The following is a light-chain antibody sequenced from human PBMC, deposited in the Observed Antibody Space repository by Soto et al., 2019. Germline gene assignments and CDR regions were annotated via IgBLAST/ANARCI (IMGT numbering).Light chain of an antibody. J-gene: IGKJ2*01. Sequence: EIVMTQSPVILSASPGEKAALSCRASQSVSRKLAWYQQKPGQAPRLIIYDASTRASGIPGRFSGSGSGTEFTLTISSLQSEDFAIYYCQEYNNWPPMYTFGQGTKLEIK. CDR1: QSVSRK. CDR3: QEYNNWPPMYT. CDR2: DAS. V-gene: IGKV3-15*01.